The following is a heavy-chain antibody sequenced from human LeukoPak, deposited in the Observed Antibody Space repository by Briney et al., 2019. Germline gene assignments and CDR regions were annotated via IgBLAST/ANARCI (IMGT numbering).Heavy chain of an antibody. Sequence: QSGGSLRLSCAASGFTFSSYGMHWVSQAPGKGLEWVAVIWYDGSNKYYADSVKGRFTISRDNSKNTLFLQMNSLRAEDTAIYYCVKDRPPTMNSGVDYWGQGTLVTVSS. V-gene: IGHV3-33*06. CDR1: GFTFSSYG. D-gene: IGHD3-22*01. CDR3: VKDRPPTMNSGVDY. CDR2: IWYDGSNK. J-gene: IGHJ4*02.